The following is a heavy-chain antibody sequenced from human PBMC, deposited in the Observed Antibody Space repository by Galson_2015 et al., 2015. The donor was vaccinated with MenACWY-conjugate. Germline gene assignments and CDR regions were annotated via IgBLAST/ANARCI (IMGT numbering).Heavy chain of an antibody. J-gene: IGHJ4*02. D-gene: IGHD3-16*02. Sequence: SETLSLTCAVYGGSFSGYYWSWIRQPPGKGLEWIGEINHSGSTNYNPSLKSRVTISVDTSKNQFSLKLSSVTAADTAVYYCAIRYYDYVWGSYRELDYWGQGTLVTVSS. V-gene: IGHV4-34*01. CDR2: INHSGST. CDR1: GGSFSGYY. CDR3: AIRYYDYVWGSYRELDY.